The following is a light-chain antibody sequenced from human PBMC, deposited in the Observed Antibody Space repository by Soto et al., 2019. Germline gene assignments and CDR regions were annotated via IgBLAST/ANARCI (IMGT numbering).Light chain of an antibody. CDR2: GAS. CDR1: QSISIY. J-gene: IGKJ1*01. V-gene: IGKV1-39*01. Sequence: DIQMTQARTSLSASVGDRVTITCRASQSISIYLNWYQQKPGKAPKLLIYGASRLQRGGPSRVIGSGSGPDFTLTISSLQPDDFATFYSHQCYSLPRTFRLGTQV. CDR3: HQCYSLPRT.